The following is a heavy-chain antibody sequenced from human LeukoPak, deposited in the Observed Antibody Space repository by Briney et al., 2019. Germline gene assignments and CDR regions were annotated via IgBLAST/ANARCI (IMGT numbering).Heavy chain of an antibody. D-gene: IGHD6-19*01. CDR1: GYTFTSYG. CDR2: IIPILGIA. J-gene: IGHJ4*02. V-gene: IGHV1-69*04. CDR3: ARDMEAVAGTPGDY. Sequence: SVKVSCKASGYTFTSYGISWVRQAPGQGLEWMGRIIPILGIANYAQKFQGRVTITADKSTSAAYMELSSLRSEDTAVYYCARDMEAVAGTPGDYWGQGTLVTVSS.